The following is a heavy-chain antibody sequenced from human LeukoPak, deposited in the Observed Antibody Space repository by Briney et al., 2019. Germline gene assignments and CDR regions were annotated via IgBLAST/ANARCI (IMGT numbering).Heavy chain of an antibody. D-gene: IGHD4-17*01. V-gene: IGHV4-34*01. CDR1: GGSFSGYY. CDR2: IYYSGST. Sequence: SETLSLTCAVYGGSFSGYYWSWIRQPPGEGLEWIGSIYYSGSTYYNPSLKSRVTISVDTSKNQFSLKLSSVTAADTAVYYCARVANDYGDYVAFDIWGQGTMVTVSS. CDR3: ARVANDYGDYVAFDI. J-gene: IGHJ3*02.